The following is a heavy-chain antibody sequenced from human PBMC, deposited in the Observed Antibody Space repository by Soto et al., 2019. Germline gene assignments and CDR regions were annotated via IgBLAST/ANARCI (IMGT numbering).Heavy chain of an antibody. CDR3: ARAVGSPYGMDV. Sequence: SETLSLTCTVSGGSISSYYWSWIRQPPGKGLEWIGYIYYSGSTNYNPSLKSRVTISVDTSKNQFSLKLSSVTAADTAVYYCARAVGSPYGMDVWGQGTTVTVSS. CDR2: IYYSGST. J-gene: IGHJ6*02. D-gene: IGHD1-26*01. CDR1: GGSISSYY. V-gene: IGHV4-59*01.